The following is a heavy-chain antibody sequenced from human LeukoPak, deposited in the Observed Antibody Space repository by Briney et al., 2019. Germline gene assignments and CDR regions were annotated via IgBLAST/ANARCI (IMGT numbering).Heavy chain of an antibody. J-gene: IGHJ5*02. CDR1: GFTVSSNY. D-gene: IGHD2-2*01. Sequence: GGSLRLSCAASGFTVSSNYMSWVRQAPGKGLEWVSAISGSGGSTYYADSVKGRFTISRDNSKNTLYLQMNSLRAEDTAVYYCAKDTGDIVVVPAASNWFDPWGQGTLVTVSS. V-gene: IGHV3-23*01. CDR3: AKDTGDIVVVPAASNWFDP. CDR2: ISGSGGST.